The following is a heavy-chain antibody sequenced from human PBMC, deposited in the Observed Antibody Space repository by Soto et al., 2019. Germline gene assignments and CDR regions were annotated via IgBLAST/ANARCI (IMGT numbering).Heavy chain of an antibody. CDR3: ARDRGEAYYYDSSGYLGGSDAFDI. V-gene: IGHV3-30-3*01. J-gene: IGHJ3*02. CDR2: ISYDGSNK. Sequence: GGSLRLSCAASGFTFSSYAMHWVRQAPGKGLEWVAVISYDGSNKYYADSVKGRFTISRDNSKNTLYPQMNSLRTEDTAVYYCARDRGEAYYYDSSGYLGGSDAFDIWGQGTMVTVSS. D-gene: IGHD3-22*01. CDR1: GFTFSSYA.